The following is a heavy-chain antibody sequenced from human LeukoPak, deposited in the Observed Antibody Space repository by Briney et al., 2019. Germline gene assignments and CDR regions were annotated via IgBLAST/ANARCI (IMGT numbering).Heavy chain of an antibody. CDR3: ARGDGEAAAGTENWFDT. V-gene: IGHV1-46*01. J-gene: IGHJ5*02. CDR2: INPSGGST. D-gene: IGHD6-13*01. CDR1: GYTFTSYY. Sequence: ASVKVSCKASGYTFTSYYMHWVRQAPGQGLEWMGIINPSGGSTSYAQKFQGRVTMTRDMSTSTVYMELSSLRSEDTAVYYCARGDGEAAAGTENWFDTWGQGTLVTVSS.